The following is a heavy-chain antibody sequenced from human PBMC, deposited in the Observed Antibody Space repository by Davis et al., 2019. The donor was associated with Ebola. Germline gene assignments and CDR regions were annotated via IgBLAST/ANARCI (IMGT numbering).Heavy chain of an antibody. V-gene: IGHV4-31*03. CDR2: IYDNGNT. CDR3: ARGLAAGPDY. Sequence: SETLSLTCTVSGGSISSGTYYWSWIRQHPGKGLEWIGYIYDNGNTYYNMSLKSRVAMSVDTSKNQFSLKLSSVTAADTAVYYCARGLAAGPDYWGQGTLVTVSS. D-gene: IGHD6-13*01. J-gene: IGHJ4*02. CDR1: GGSISSGTYY.